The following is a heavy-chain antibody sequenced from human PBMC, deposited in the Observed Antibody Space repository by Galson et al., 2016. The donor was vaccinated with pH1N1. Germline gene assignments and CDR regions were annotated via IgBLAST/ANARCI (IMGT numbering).Heavy chain of an antibody. CDR3: ARDSEYYRWYYFDP. J-gene: IGHJ5*02. Sequence: SLRLSCAASGFAFSSYSMNWVRQVPGKGLEWVSYISGGSSSIFYADSVKGRFTVSRDNAKNSLYLQMNSLRAEDTAVYYCARDSEYYRWYYFDPWGQGTLVAV. CDR1: GFAFSSYS. CDR2: ISGGSSSI. D-gene: IGHD2/OR15-2a*01. V-gene: IGHV3-48*01.